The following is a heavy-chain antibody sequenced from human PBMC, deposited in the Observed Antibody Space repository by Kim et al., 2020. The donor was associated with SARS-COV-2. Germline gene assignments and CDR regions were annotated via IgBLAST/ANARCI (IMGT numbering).Heavy chain of an antibody. J-gene: IGHJ4*02. Sequence: SAQKFQGEVTMTRNTSISTAYMELSTLRSEDTAVYYCARGRGYYYGSDDYWGQGTLVTVSS. CDR3: ARGRGYYYGSDDY. D-gene: IGHD3-10*01. V-gene: IGHV1-8*01.